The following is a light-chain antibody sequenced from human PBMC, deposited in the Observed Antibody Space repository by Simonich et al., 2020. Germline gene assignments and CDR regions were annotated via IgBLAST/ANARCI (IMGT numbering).Light chain of an antibody. V-gene: IGLV2-14*01. Sequence: QSALTQPASVSGSPGQSITISCTGTSSDVGGYNYVPGYHQHPGKAPKLMIYDVSKRPSGVSNRFSGSKSGNTASLTISGLQAEDEADYYCSSYTSSSSVVFGGGTKLTVL. J-gene: IGLJ2*01. CDR2: DVS. CDR1: SSDVGGYNY. CDR3: SSYTSSSSVV.